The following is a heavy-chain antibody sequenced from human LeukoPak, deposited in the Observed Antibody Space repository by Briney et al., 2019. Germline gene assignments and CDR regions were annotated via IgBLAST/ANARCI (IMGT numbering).Heavy chain of an antibody. V-gene: IGHV3-48*03. Sequence: AGGSLRLSCAASGFTFSSYEMNWVRQAPGKGLEWASYISSSGSTIYCADSVKGRFTISRDNAKNSLYLQMNSLRAEDTAVYYCARGYCSSTSCGFEYWGQRTLVTVSS. CDR3: ARGYCSSTSCGFEY. J-gene: IGHJ4*02. CDR1: GFTFSSYE. CDR2: ISSSGSTI. D-gene: IGHD2-2*01.